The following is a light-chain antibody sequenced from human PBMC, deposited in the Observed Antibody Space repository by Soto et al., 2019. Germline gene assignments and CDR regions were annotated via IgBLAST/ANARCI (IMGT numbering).Light chain of an antibody. Sequence: ILLTQSPGTLSLSPGERVTLSCRASQSVRSSHLAWYQQKPGQAPRLLIYGASTRATGIPDRFSGSGSGTDFTLTISRLEPQDFAVYYCQQYGTSHTWTFGQGTKVDIK. CDR3: QQYGTSHTWT. CDR2: GAS. CDR1: QSVRSSH. J-gene: IGKJ1*01. V-gene: IGKV3-20*01.